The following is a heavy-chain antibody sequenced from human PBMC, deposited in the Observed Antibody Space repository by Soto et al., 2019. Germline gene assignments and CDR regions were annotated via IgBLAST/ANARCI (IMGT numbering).Heavy chain of an antibody. CDR2: RYYSGNT. V-gene: IGHV4-61*01. CDR1: GGSVSSGSYY. D-gene: IGHD1-7*01. J-gene: IGHJ4*02. CDR3: ARVPTGTTWVTSEY. Sequence: QVQLQESGPGLVKPSETLSLTCTVSGGSVSSGSYYWSWIRQPPGKGLEWIGYRYYSGNTNYNPSLKSRVTISVDTSKNQFSLKLSSVTAADTAVYYCARVPTGTTWVTSEYWGQGTLVTVSS.